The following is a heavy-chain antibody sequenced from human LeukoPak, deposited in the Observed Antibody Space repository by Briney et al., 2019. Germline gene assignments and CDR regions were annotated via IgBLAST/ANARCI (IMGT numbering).Heavy chain of an antibody. CDR2: ISYDGSNK. V-gene: IGHV3-30-3*01. CDR3: ARDGPGEYAAARMNFDY. CDR1: GFTFSGYP. J-gene: IGHJ4*02. D-gene: IGHD6-13*01. Sequence: GGSLRLSCAASGFTFSGYPIHWVRQAPGKGLEWVAVISYDGSNKYYADSVKGRFTISRDNSKNTLYLQMNSLRAEDTAVYYRARDGPGEYAAARMNFDYWGQGTLVTVSS.